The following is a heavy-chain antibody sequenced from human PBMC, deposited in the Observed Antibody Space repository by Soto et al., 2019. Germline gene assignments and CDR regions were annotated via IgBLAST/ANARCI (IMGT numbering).Heavy chain of an antibody. V-gene: IGHV5-10-1*01. D-gene: IGHD4-4*01. CDR2: IYPSDSFT. CDR1: GYSFTSYW. J-gene: IGHJ6*02. Sequence: GESLKISCKGSGYSFTSYWISWVRQMPGKGLEWMGMIYPSDSFTNYCPSFQGHVTISADKSISTAYLQWSSLKASDTAMYYCARPAALTVTDRYYYYGMDVWGQGTTVTVSS. CDR3: ARPAALTVTDRYYYYGMDV.